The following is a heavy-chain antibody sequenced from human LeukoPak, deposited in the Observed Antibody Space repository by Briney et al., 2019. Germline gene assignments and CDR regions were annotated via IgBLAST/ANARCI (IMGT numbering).Heavy chain of an antibody. CDR1: GYTFTSYG. J-gene: IGHJ3*02. D-gene: IGHD4-23*01. Sequence: ASVTVSCKASGYTFTSYGISWVRQAPGQGLKWMGWISAYNGNTNYAQKVQGRVTMTTDTSTSTAYMELRSLRSDDTAVYYCARDGFPYGGNSGLYAFDIWGQGTMVTVSS. CDR2: ISAYNGNT. CDR3: ARDGFPYGGNSGLYAFDI. V-gene: IGHV1-18*01.